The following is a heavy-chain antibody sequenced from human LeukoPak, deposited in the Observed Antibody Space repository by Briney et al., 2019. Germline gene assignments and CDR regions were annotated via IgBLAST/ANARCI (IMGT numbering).Heavy chain of an antibody. J-gene: IGHJ4*02. CDR1: GFTFSSYE. CDR3: ARIVGRGSAACLDY. V-gene: IGHV3-48*03. CDR2: ISSSGTTI. D-gene: IGHD3-10*01. Sequence: GGSLRLSCAASGFTFSSYEMNWVRQAPGKGLEWLSYISSSGTTIYSADSVKGRFTISRDNAKNSLYLQMNSLRAEDTAVYYCARIVGRGSAACLDYWGQGTLVTVSS.